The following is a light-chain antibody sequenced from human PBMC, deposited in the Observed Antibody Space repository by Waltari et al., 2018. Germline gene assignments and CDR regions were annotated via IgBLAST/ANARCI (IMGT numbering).Light chain of an antibody. CDR1: RLEEKY. J-gene: IGLJ2*01. CDR2: QDT. Sequence: SYELMQAPSVSVSPGQTATITCPANRLEEKYVCWYQQKPGQSPVLIIYQDTKRPSGIPERFSASHSGNTAILTISVTQSVDEADYYCQAWDSNIVVFGGGTKLTVL. V-gene: IGLV3-1*01. CDR3: QAWDSNIVV.